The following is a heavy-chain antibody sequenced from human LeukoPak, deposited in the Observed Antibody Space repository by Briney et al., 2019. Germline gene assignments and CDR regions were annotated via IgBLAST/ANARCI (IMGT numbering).Heavy chain of an antibody. D-gene: IGHD3-16*01. CDR2: IRHDGSIK. V-gene: IGHV3-30*02. CDR3: AKDSLADIDY. CDR1: GFIFSTYG. Sequence: AGGSLRLTCAASGFIFSTYGMYWVRQAPGKGLEWVAFIRHDGSIKNYADSVKGRSTISRDNSKNTLYLQMNSLRAEDTADYYCAKDSLADIDYWGQGTLVTVSS. J-gene: IGHJ4*02.